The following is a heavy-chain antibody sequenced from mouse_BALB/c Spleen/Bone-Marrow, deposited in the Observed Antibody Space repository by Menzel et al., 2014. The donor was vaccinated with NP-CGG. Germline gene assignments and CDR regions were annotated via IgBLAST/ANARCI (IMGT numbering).Heavy chain of an antibody. CDR1: GFTFNNYA. D-gene: IGHD2-3*01. CDR3: ARQESIYDGYYGGFAY. CDR2: ISSGGGYI. V-gene: IGHV5-9-3*01. J-gene: IGHJ3*01. Sequence: EVQGVESGGGLVKPGGALNLSCAASGFTFNNYAMSWVRQTPERRLEWVATISSGGGYIYYPVSVKGQFTISRGNAKNTLYLQMSSLRSEDTAMYYCARQESIYDGYYGGFAYWGQGTLVTVSA.